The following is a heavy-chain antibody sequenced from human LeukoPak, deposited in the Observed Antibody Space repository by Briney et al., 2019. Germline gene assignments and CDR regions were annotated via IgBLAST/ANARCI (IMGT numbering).Heavy chain of an antibody. CDR2: IRTKTNNFAT. J-gene: IGHJ4*02. Sequence: GGSLRLSCAASGFTFSASAMHWVRQASGKGLEWVGRIRTKTNNFATAYAASVRGRFTVSRDDSKNTAYLQMNSLKTEDTAVYYCTRLLDYNGYYYGAFDYWGQGTLVTVSS. CDR3: TRLLDYNGYYYGAFDY. CDR1: GFTFSASA. V-gene: IGHV3-73*01. D-gene: IGHD3-22*01.